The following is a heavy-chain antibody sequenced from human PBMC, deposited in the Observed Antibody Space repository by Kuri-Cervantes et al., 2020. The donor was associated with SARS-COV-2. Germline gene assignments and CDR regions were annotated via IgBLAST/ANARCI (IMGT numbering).Heavy chain of an antibody. V-gene: IGHV3-7*01. CDR2: IKQDGSEK. D-gene: IGHD3-3*01. J-gene: IGHJ4*02. Sequence: GESLKISCAASGFTFSSYWMSWVRQAPGKGLEWVANIKQDGSEKYYVDSVKGRFTISRDNPKNSLYLQMNSLRAEDTAVYYCARKRNNYDFWSGPIYYFDYWGQGTLVTVSS. CDR3: ARKRNNYDFWSGPIYYFDY. CDR1: GFTFSSYW.